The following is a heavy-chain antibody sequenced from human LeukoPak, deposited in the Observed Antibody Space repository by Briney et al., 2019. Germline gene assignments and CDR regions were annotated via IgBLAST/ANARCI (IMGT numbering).Heavy chain of an antibody. CDR1: GYTFTSYY. CDR3: AALEDIVVVPTYGMDV. CDR2: INPSGGST. V-gene: IGHV1-46*01. Sequence: ASVKVSCKASGYTFTSYYMHWVRQAPGQGLEWMGIINPSGGSTSYAQKFQGRVTMTEDTSTDTAYMELSSLRSEDTAVYYCAALEDIVVVPTYGMDVWGQGTTVTVSS. J-gene: IGHJ6*02. D-gene: IGHD2-2*01.